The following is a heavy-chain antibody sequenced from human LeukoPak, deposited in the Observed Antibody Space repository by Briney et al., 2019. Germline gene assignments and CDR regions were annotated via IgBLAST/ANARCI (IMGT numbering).Heavy chain of an antibody. CDR2: ISSSGSTI. CDR1: GFTFSSYE. J-gene: IGHJ6*04. Sequence: PGGSLRLSCAASGFTFSSYEMNWVRQAPGKGLEWVSYISSSGSTIYYADSVKGRFTISRDNAKNSLYLQMNSLRAEDTAVYCCARGQYSSGWYEEDDYYYGTDVWGKGTTVTVSS. D-gene: IGHD6-19*01. V-gene: IGHV3-48*03. CDR3: ARGQYSSGWYEEDDYYYGTDV.